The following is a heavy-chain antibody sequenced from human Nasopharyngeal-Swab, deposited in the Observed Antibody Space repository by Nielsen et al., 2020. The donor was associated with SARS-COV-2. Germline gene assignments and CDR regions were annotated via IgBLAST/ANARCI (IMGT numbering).Heavy chain of an antibody. CDR2: IYYSGST. CDR1: GESFGGYY. Sequence: SETLSLTCAVYGESFGGYYWSWIRQPPGKGLEWIGYIYYSGSTNYNPSLKSRVTISVDTSKNQFSLKLSSVTAADTAVYYCASDSSGYLFNYGMDVWGQGTTVTVSS. J-gene: IGHJ6*02. D-gene: IGHD3-22*01. V-gene: IGHV4-59*08. CDR3: ASDSSGYLFNYGMDV.